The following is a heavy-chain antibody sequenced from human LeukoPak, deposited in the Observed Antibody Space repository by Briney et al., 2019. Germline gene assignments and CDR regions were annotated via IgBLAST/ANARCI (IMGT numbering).Heavy chain of an antibody. J-gene: IGHJ4*02. CDR1: GASISSTTYY. D-gene: IGHD3-22*01. CDR2: IYYSGST. CDR3: ARHGLRTGYYDSSGYLSY. V-gene: IGHV4-39*01. Sequence: PSETLSLTCTVSGASISSTTYYWGWIRQPPRKGLEWIASIYYSGSTYYNPSLKSRVTISVDTSKNQFSLKLSSVTAADTAVYYCARHGLRTGYYDSSGYLSYWGQGTLVTVSS.